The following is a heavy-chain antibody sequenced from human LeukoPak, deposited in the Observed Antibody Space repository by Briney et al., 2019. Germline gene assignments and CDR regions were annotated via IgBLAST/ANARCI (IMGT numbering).Heavy chain of an antibody. J-gene: IGHJ4*02. D-gene: IGHD6-19*01. CDR1: GFTFSSYS. V-gene: IGHV3-48*02. Sequence: PGGSLRLSCAASGFTFSSYSMNWARQAPGKGLEWVSYISSSSSTIYYADSVKGRFTISRDNAKNSLYLQMNSLRDEDTAVYYCARGDSSGWYGLDYWGQGTLVTVSS. CDR3: ARGDSSGWYGLDY. CDR2: ISSSSSTI.